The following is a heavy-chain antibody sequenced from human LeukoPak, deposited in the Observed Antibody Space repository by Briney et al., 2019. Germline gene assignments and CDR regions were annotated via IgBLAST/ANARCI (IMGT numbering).Heavy chain of an antibody. Sequence: ASVKVSCKASGYTFTSYGISWVRQAPGQGLEWMGWISAYNGNTNYAQKLQGRVTMTTDTSTSTAYMELRSLRSDDTAVYYCARSRGTIFGVVILRARSGLDYWGQGTLVTVSS. V-gene: IGHV1-18*01. J-gene: IGHJ4*02. D-gene: IGHD3-3*01. CDR3: ARSRGTIFGVVILRARSGLDY. CDR1: GYTFTSYG. CDR2: ISAYNGNT.